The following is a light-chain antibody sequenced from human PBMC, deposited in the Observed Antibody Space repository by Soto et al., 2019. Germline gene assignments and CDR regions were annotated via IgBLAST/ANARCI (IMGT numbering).Light chain of an antibody. Sequence: QSALTQPASVAGSPGQSITISCTGTNSNVGGYHYVSWDQQHPGKAPKLMICGVSNRPSGVSNRFSVSKSGNTASLTISGLQAEDEADYYCSSYTSSSTYVFGTGTKVTVL. V-gene: IGLV2-14*03. CDR3: SSYTSSSTYV. CDR1: NSNVGGYHY. CDR2: GVS. J-gene: IGLJ1*01.